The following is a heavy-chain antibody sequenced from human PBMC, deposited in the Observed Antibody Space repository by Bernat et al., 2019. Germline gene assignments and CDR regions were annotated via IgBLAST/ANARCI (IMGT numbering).Heavy chain of an antibody. J-gene: IGHJ3*02. V-gene: IGHV3-30-3*01. Sequence: QVQLVESGGGVVQPGRSLRLSCAASGFTFSSYAMHWVRQAPGKGLEWVAVISYDGSNKYYADSVKGRFTTSRDNSKNTLYLQMNSLRAEDTAVYYCARALYYYDSSGPGAFDIWGQGTMVTVSS. CDR1: GFTFSSYA. CDR2: ISYDGSNK. D-gene: IGHD3-22*01. CDR3: ARALYYYDSSGPGAFDI.